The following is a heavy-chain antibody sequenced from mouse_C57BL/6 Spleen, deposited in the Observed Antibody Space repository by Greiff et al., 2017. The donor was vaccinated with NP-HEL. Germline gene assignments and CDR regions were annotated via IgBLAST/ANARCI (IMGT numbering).Heavy chain of an antibody. CDR2: IDPSDSYT. J-gene: IGHJ4*01. D-gene: IGHD2-1*01. Sequence: QVQLQQSGAELVKPGASVKLSCKASGYTFTSYWMQWVKQRPGQGLEWIGEIDPSDSYTNYNQKLKGKATLTVDTSSSTAYMQLSSLTSEDSAVYYGARYGNHAMDYWGQGTSVTVSS. CDR3: ARYGNHAMDY. CDR1: GYTFTSYW. V-gene: IGHV1-50*01.